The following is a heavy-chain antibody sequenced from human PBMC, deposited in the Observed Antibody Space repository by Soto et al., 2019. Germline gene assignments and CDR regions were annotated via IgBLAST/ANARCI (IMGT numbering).Heavy chain of an antibody. D-gene: IGHD1-26*01. J-gene: IGHJ4*02. CDR2: IYYSGST. V-gene: IGHV4-59*01. Sequence: PSETLSLTCSVSGDSINNYYWNWIRQPPGRGLEWIGYIYYSGSTNYNPSLESRVTVSLDTSKNQFSLKLTSVTAEDTAVYYCAKGFGNYWAFDYWGQGTLVTVSS. CDR1: GDSINNYY. CDR3: AKGFGNYWAFDY.